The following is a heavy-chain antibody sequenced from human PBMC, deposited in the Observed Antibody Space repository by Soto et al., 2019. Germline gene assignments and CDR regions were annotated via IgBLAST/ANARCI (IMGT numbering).Heavy chain of an antibody. CDR2: ISSSSSYI. CDR3: ARDSEQIGAEFGY. J-gene: IGHJ4*02. CDR1: GFTFSSYS. Sequence: GGSLRLSCAASGFTFSSYSMNWVRQAPGKGLEWVSSISSSSSYIYYADSVKGRFTISRDNAKNSLYLQMNSLRAEDTAVYYCARDSEQIGAEFGYWGQGTLVTVSS. D-gene: IGHD6-6*01. V-gene: IGHV3-21*01.